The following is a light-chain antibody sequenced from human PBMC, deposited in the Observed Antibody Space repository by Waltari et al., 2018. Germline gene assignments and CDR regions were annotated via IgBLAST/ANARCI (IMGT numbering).Light chain of an antibody. CDR1: QGITKW. CDR3: QQANSFPIT. CDR2: GAS. J-gene: IGKJ3*01. Sequence: DIQMTQSPSSLSASVGDKVTFTCRASQGITKWLAWYQQKPGRAPKLLISGASTLHSGVSPRFSGSGYGTEFTLTISDLQPEDVAIYYCQQANSFPITFGPGTRVDLK. V-gene: IGKV1-12*01.